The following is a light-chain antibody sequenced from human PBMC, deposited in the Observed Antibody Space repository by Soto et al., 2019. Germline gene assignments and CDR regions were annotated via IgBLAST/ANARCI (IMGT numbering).Light chain of an antibody. CDR2: GAS. Sequence: EIVLTQSPGTLSLSPGERATLSCRASQSVSSSYLAWYQQKPGQAPRLLIYGASSRATGIPDRFSGSGSGTAFTLTISRLEPEDFAVYYCQQYGSSGGTFGGGTKVEIK. CDR3: QQYGSSGGT. CDR1: QSVSSSY. J-gene: IGKJ4*01. V-gene: IGKV3-20*01.